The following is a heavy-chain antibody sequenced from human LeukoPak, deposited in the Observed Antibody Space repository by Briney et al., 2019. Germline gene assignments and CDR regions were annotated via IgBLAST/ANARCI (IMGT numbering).Heavy chain of an antibody. Sequence: VASVKVSCKASGYTFTSSDINWVRQATGQGLEWMGWMNPDSGNTGYAQKFQDRVTMTRNTSISTAYMELSSLRSEDTAVYYCATNPAATRGFDNWGQGTLVTVSS. CDR2: MNPDSGNT. V-gene: IGHV1-8*01. D-gene: IGHD2-2*01. CDR3: ATNPAATRGFDN. J-gene: IGHJ4*02. CDR1: GYTFTSSD.